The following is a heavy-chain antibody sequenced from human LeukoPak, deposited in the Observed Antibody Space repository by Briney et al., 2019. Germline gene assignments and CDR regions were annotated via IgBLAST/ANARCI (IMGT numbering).Heavy chain of an antibody. CDR2: INPNSGGT. J-gene: IGHJ3*02. V-gene: IGHV1-2*02. Sequence: ASVKVSCKASGYTFTGYYMHWVRQAPGQGLEWMGWINPNSGGTNYAQKFQGRVTMTRDTSISTAYMELSRLRSDDTAVYYCASWTLWFGELLDAFDIWGQGTMVTVSS. CDR3: ASWTLWFGELLDAFDI. CDR1: GYTFTGYY. D-gene: IGHD3-10*01.